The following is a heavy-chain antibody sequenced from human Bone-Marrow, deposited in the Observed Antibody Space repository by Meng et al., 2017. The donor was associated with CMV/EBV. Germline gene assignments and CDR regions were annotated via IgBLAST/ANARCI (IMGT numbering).Heavy chain of an antibody. D-gene: IGHD2-2*01. J-gene: IGHJ6*02. CDR2: ISWNSGSI. Sequence: SLQISCAASGFTFDDYAMHWVRQAPGKGLEWVSGISWNSGSIGYADSVKGRFTISRDNAKNSLYLQMNSLRAEDTALYYCAKAGGTAARESYYYYGMDVWGQGTTVTVSS. CDR3: AKAGGTAARESYYYYGMDV. CDR1: GFTFDDYA. V-gene: IGHV3-9*01.